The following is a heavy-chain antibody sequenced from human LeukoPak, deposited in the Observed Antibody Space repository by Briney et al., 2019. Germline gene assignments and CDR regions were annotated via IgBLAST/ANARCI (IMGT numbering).Heavy chain of an antibody. CDR1: GFTFSSSW. CDR3: AKGLGATYYFDY. CDR2: ISGSGGST. D-gene: IGHD1-26*01. Sequence: PGGSLRLSCEASGFTFSSSWMSWIHQAPGKGLEWVSAISGSGGSTYYADSVKGRFTISRDNSKNTLYLQMNGLRAEDTAVYYCAKGLGATYYFDYWGQGTLVTVSS. V-gene: IGHV3-23*01. J-gene: IGHJ4*02.